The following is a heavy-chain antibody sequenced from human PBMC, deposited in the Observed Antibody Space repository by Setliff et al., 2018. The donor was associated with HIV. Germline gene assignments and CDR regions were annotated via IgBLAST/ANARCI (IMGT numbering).Heavy chain of an antibody. V-gene: IGHV4-59*12. D-gene: IGHD3-10*01. CDR3: ATVTMVRLIGVYHMDV. J-gene: IGHJ6*03. Sequence: SETLSLTCSVSGGSISDYSWSWIRQPPGKGLQYVGFVHNSGSANYSPSLKSRVTISMDTSGNRFSLKMNYVTAADAALYYCATVTMVRLIGVYHMDVWGKGTPVTVSS. CDR2: VHNSGSA. CDR1: GGSISDYS.